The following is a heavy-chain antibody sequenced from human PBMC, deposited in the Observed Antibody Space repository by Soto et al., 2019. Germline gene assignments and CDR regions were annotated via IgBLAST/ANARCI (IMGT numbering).Heavy chain of an antibody. V-gene: IGHV3-53*01. CDR1: GFTFSSND. CDR2: IYSGGST. Sequence: EVQLVESGGGLIQPGGSLILSCAASGFTFSSNDMNWVRQAPGKGLEWVSLIYSGGSTYYADSVKGRFTISRDNSKHTLYLQMSSLRAEDTAVYYCATRPLLPGAPWGQGTMVTVSS. J-gene: IGHJ3*01. D-gene: IGHD3-22*01. CDR3: ATRPLLPGAP.